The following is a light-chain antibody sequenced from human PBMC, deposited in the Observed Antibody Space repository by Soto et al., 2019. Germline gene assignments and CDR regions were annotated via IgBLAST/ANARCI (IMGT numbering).Light chain of an antibody. Sequence: QSVLTQPASVSGSPGQSITISCTGTSNDVGSYNLVSWYQHHSGKAPKLMIFEGSKRPSGVSNRFSGSKSGNTASLTISGLQAEDEADFYCCSYAGSNYYVFGTGTKVTVL. CDR2: EGS. CDR3: CSYAGSNYYV. V-gene: IGLV2-23*01. J-gene: IGLJ1*01. CDR1: SNDVGSYNL.